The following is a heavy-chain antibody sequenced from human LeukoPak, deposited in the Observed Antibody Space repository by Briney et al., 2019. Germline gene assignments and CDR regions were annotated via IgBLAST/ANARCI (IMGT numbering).Heavy chain of an antibody. Sequence: GGSLRLSCAASGFTFSDSYMSWIRQAPGKGLEWISYISSSGSNVYYADSVKGRFTISRDNAKNSLYLQMNSLTAEDTAVYYCAVPVTARSEYFQHWGQGTLVTVSS. CDR2: ISSSGSNV. D-gene: IGHD2-21*02. CDR1: GFTFSDSY. CDR3: AVPVTARSEYFQH. J-gene: IGHJ1*01. V-gene: IGHV3-11*01.